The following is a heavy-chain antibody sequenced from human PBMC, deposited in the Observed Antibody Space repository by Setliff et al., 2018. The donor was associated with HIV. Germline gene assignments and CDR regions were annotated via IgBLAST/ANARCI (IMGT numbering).Heavy chain of an antibody. D-gene: IGHD1-26*01. Sequence: PGGSLRLSCEASGFDFRNTAMYWVRQSPGNGLEWVAGIWYDGTNAEYLDSVKGRFTISRDNSKNTLYLQMNNLRAEDTAVYYCAREVGRGIVSPYFDYWGQGTRVTVSS. CDR3: AREVGRGIVSPYFDY. J-gene: IGHJ4*02. V-gene: IGHV3-33*07. CDR1: GFDFRNTA. CDR2: IWYDGTNA.